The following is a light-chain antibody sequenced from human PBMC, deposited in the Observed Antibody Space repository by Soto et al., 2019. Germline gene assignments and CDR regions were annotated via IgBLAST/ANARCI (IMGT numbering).Light chain of an antibody. J-gene: IGKJ1*01. V-gene: IGKV1-39*01. CDR3: QQSYSTPQT. Sequence: DIQMTQSPSSLSASLGDRVTITWRASQSISSYLNWYQQKKGKAPKLLIYAASSLQSGVPSRFSGSGYGTDFNLTISSLQTEDFATYYCQQSYSTPQTFGQGTKVDIK. CDR2: AAS. CDR1: QSISSY.